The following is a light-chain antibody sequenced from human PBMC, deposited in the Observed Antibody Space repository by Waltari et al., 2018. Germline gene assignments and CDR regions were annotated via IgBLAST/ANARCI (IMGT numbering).Light chain of an antibody. J-gene: IGKJ2*01. CDR1: QSVSRN. CDR3: QQYYDWPPYT. CDR2: GAS. Sequence: EIVMTQSPATLSVSPGERVTLSCRASQSVSRNLAWYQQQRPGQAPRLLIHGASTRATGIPVRFSGSGSGTEFTLTISSLQSEDYAVYYCQQYYDWPPYTCGQGTKVEIK. V-gene: IGKV3-15*01.